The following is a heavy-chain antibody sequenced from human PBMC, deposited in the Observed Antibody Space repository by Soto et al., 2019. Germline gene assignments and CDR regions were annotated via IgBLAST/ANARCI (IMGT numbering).Heavy chain of an antibody. Sequence: AASVKVSCKASGYTFTSYAMHWVRQAPGQRLEWMGWINAGNGNTKYSQKFQGRVTITRDTSASTAYMELSSLRSEDTAVYYCARALCSSSTSCPRDYWGQGTLVTVSS. D-gene: IGHD2-2*01. V-gene: IGHV1-3*01. CDR1: GYTFTSYA. J-gene: IGHJ4*02. CDR2: INAGNGNT. CDR3: ARALCSSSTSCPRDY.